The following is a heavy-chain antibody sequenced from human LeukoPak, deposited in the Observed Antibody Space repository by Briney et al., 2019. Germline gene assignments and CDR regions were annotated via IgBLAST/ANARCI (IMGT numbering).Heavy chain of an antibody. J-gene: IGHJ3*02. Sequence: SETLSLTCAVSGYSISSGYYWGWIRQPPGKGLEWIGSIYHSGSTYYNPSLKSRVTISVDTSKNQFPLKLSSVTAADTAVYYCAREGSSWYYAFDIWGQGTMVTVSS. CDR3: AREGSSWYYAFDI. V-gene: IGHV4-38-2*02. D-gene: IGHD6-13*01. CDR1: GYSISSGYY. CDR2: IYHSGST.